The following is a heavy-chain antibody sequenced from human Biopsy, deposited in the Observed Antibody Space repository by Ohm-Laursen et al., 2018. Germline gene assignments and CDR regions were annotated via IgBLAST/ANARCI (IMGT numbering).Heavy chain of an antibody. V-gene: IGHV4-34*01. Sequence: GTLSLTCPVYGGSFSGYYWSWIRQPPGKGLEWIGEINHRGSTNYNPSLKSRVTISIDTSKNQFSLKLMSVTAADTAVYYCARAVDYYDPYYYYGLDVWGQGTTVTVSS. D-gene: IGHD3-16*01. CDR2: INHRGST. CDR3: ARAVDYYDPYYYYGLDV. J-gene: IGHJ6*02. CDR1: GGSFSGYY.